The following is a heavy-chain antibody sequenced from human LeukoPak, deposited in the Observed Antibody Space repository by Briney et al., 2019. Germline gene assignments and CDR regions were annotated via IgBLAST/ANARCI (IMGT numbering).Heavy chain of an antibody. J-gene: IGHJ4*02. D-gene: IGHD3-10*01. CDR1: GFTFSSYA. CDR2: ISGSGGST. Sequence: PGGSLRLSCAASGFTFSSYAMSWVRQAPGKGLEWVSAISGSGGSTYYADSVKGRFTISRDNSKNTLYLQMNSLRAEDTAVYYCAKKGDGWFGELLSSRYYFDYWGQGTLVTVSS. CDR3: AKKGDGWFGELLSSRYYFDY. V-gene: IGHV3-23*01.